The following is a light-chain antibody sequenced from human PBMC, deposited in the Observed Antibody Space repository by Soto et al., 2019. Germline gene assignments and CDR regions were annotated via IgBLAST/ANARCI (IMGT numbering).Light chain of an antibody. V-gene: IGKV3-20*01. J-gene: IGKJ1*01. CDR1: QSVTNNY. CDR2: DAS. CDR3: PQTAHCPLS. Sequence: EIVLTQSSGTLSLSPGERATLSCRASQSVTNNYVAWYQQKPGQAPRLLIHDASSRATGIPDRFSGGGSGTDFTLTISRLEREDYAVYFCPQTAHCPLSFGRGTRVDIK.